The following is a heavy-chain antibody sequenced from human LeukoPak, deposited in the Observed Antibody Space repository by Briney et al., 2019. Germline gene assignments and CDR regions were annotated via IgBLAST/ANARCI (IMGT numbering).Heavy chain of an antibody. CDR2: ISGYNGDT. V-gene: IGHV1-18*01. Sequence: GASVKVSCRASGFPFNTHAVAWVRQAPGQGLEWMGWISGYNGDTKYARKFQGRVTMTTDTSTSTAYMELRSLRSDDTAVYYCAREVEGYSSGVLCLDYWGQGTLVTVSS. J-gene: IGHJ4*02. CDR1: GFPFNTHA. D-gene: IGHD6-19*01. CDR3: AREVEGYSSGVLCLDY.